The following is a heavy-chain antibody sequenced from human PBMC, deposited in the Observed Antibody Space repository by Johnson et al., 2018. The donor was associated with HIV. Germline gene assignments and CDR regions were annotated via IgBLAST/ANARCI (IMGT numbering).Heavy chain of an antibody. V-gene: IGHV3-74*01. CDR3: ARDAKVGYGDAFDI. D-gene: IGHD5-12*01. CDR1: GFTFSRYW. J-gene: IGHJ3*02. Sequence: VQLVESGGGLIQPGGSLRLSCAASGFTFSRYWMHWVRQAPGKGLVWVSRINSDGRSTNYAASVKGRFTISRDNAKNTLYLQMNSLRAEDTAVFYCARDAKVGYGDAFDIWGHGTMVTVSS. CDR2: INSDGRST.